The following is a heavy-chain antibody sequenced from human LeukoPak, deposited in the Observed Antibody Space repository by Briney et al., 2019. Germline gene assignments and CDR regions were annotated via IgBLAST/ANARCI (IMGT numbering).Heavy chain of an antibody. Sequence: SQTLSLTCAVSGGSISSGGYSWSWIRQPPGKGLEWIGYIYHSGSTYYNPSLKSRVTISVDRSKNQFSLKLSSVTAADTAVYYCARGNPYSYGYNYWGLGTLVTVSS. D-gene: IGHD5-18*01. CDR2: IYHSGST. CDR1: GGSISSGGYS. CDR3: ARGNPYSYGYNY. J-gene: IGHJ4*02. V-gene: IGHV4-30-2*01.